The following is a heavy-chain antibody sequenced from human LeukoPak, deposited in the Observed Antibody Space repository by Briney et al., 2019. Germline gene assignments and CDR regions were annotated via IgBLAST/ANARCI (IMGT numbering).Heavy chain of an antibody. D-gene: IGHD6-19*01. CDR3: ARREAWWKWLPELRQFDS. Sequence: PGGSLRLSCAASGFTFSNAWMSWIRQPPGKGLEWIGNVYFSGSTSYNPSLKSRVTISINTSKNQFSLNLKSVTAADTAVYYCARREAWWKWLPELRQFDSWGQGTLVTVSS. CDR2: VYFSGST. CDR1: GFTFSNAW. V-gene: IGHV4-59*04. J-gene: IGHJ4*02.